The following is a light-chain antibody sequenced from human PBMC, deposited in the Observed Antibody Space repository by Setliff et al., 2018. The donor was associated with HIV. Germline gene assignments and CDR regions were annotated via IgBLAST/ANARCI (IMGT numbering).Light chain of an antibody. CDR1: SSDIGDTYS. J-gene: IGLJ1*01. Sequence: QSALTQPASASGSPGQSITISCTGTSSDIGDTYSVSWYQQHPGKVPKLLIYDATHRPSGVSSRFSASKSGNTASLTISGLQAEDEAGYYCSSYTNSRTLVFGTGTKVTVL. CDR2: DAT. V-gene: IGLV2-14*03. CDR3: SSYTNSRTLV.